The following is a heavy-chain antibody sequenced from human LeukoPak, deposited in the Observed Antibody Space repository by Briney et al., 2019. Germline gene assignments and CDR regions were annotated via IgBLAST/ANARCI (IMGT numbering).Heavy chain of an antibody. D-gene: IGHD3-10*01. CDR3: ARGAWFGESHAFDI. V-gene: IGHV1-2*02. Sequence: ASVRVSCKASGYTFTGEFMHWLRQGPGQGLEWMGWINPNSGATHYAQKFQGRVTITADKSTSTAYMELSSLRSEDTAVYYCARGAWFGESHAFDIWGQGTMVTVSS. CDR2: INPNSGAT. J-gene: IGHJ3*02. CDR1: GYTFTGEF.